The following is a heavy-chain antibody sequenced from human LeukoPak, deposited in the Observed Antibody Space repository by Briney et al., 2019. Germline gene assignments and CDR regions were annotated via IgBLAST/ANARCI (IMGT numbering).Heavy chain of an antibody. Sequence: GSLRLSCAASGFTFSDYTMTWIRQGPGKGLKWISYISSSSRIIYCADSVEGRFTISRDNGNNSLYLQLNTLTVDDTAVYYCARCAYGSGARVYYMYFWGKGTTVIVSS. CDR2: ISSSSRII. CDR1: GFTFSDYT. J-gene: IGHJ6*03. CDR3: ARCAYGSGARVYYMYF. V-gene: IGHV3-11*04. D-gene: IGHD3-10*01.